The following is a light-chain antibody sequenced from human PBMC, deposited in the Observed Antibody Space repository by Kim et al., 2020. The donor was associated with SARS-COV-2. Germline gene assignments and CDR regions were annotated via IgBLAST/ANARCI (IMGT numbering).Light chain of an antibody. V-gene: IGLV1-51*01. CDR3: GTWDSSLSAVL. J-gene: IGLJ2*01. CDR2: DNN. CDR1: SSNIGNNY. Sequence: GHKVTISCSGSSSNIGNNYVSWYQQLPRTAPKLLIYDNNKRPSEIPDRFSGSKSGTSATLGITGLQTGDEADYYCGTWDSSLSAVLFGGGTQLTVL.